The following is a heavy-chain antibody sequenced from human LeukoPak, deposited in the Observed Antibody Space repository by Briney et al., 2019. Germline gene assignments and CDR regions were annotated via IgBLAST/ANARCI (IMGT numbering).Heavy chain of an antibody. D-gene: IGHD3-3*02. V-gene: IGHV3-30*02. CDR2: IRYDGSNK. Sequence: PGGSLRLSCAASGFTFSSYGMHWVRQAPGKGLEWVAFIRYDGSNKYYADSVKGRFTISRDNSKNTLYLQMNGLRAEDTAVYYCAKDAHLLGEGFDYWGQGTLVTVSP. CDR1: GFTFSSYG. J-gene: IGHJ4*02. CDR3: AKDAHLLGEGFDY.